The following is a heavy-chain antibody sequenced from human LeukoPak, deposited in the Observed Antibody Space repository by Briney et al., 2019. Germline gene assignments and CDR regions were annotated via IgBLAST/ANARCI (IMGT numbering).Heavy chain of an antibody. CDR1: GFTFSSYA. Sequence: GGSLRLSCAASGFTFSSYAMSWVRQAPGKGLEWVSAISGSGGSTYYADSVKGRFTISRDNSKNTLYLQMNSLRAEDTAVYYCAKVRDTRDWYKDAFDIWGQGTRVTVSS. V-gene: IGHV3-23*01. CDR3: AKVRDTRDWYKDAFDI. J-gene: IGHJ3*02. D-gene: IGHD6-19*01. CDR2: ISGSGGST.